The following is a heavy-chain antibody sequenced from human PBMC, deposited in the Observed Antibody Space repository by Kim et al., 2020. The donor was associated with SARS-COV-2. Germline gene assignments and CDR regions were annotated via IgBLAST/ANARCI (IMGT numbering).Heavy chain of an antibody. Sequence: SETLSLTCSVSNSYFNNYYWSWIRLPAGKALEWVGRIDSRGSPTYNPSLKSRVTMSVDTSGTQFSLKLRSVTAADTAVYFCARGVLWRGESSSRFYYYYLDVWGKGTAVTVSS. V-gene: IGHV4-4*07. CDR1: NSYFNNYY. CDR3: ARGVLWRGESSSRFYYYYLDV. D-gene: IGHD3-10*01. J-gene: IGHJ6*03. CDR2: IDSRGSP.